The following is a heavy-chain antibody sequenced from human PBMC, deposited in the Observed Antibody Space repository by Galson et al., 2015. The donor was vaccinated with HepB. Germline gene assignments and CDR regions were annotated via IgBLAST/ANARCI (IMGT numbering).Heavy chain of an antibody. V-gene: IGHV1-69*04. CDR2: IIPILGIA. Sequence: SVKVSCKASGGTFSSYAISWVRQAPGQGLEWMGRIIPILGIANYAQKFQGRVTITADKSTSTAYMELSSLRSEDTAVYYCARTKDSSGYPIDYWGQGTLVTVSS. CDR1: GGTFSSYA. D-gene: IGHD3-22*01. CDR3: ARTKDSSGYPIDY. J-gene: IGHJ4*02.